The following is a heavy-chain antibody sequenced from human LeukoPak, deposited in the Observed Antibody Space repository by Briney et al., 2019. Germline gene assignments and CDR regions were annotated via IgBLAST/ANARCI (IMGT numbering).Heavy chain of an antibody. D-gene: IGHD3-10*01. CDR2: ISAYNGNT. CDR3: ARNSLELWFGESWPNYYYGMDV. J-gene: IGHJ6*02. Sequence: ASVKVSCKASGYTFTSYGISWVRQAPGQGLEWMGWISAYNGNTNYAQKLQGRVTMTTDTSTSTAYMELRSLRSDDTAVYYCARNSLELWFGESWPNYYYGMDVWGQGTTVTVSS. CDR1: GYTFTSYG. V-gene: IGHV1-18*01.